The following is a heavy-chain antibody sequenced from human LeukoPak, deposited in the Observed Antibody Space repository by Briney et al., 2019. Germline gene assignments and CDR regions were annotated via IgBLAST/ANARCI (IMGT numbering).Heavy chain of an antibody. CDR2: ISYDGSNK. V-gene: IGHV3-30*18. Sequence: GRSLRFSCAASGFTFSSYGMHWVRQAPGKGLEWVAVISYDGSNKYYADSVKGRFTISRDNSKNTLYLQMNSLRAEDTAVYYCAKVSYAAAAGEHDYWGQGTLVTVSS. J-gene: IGHJ4*02. D-gene: IGHD6-13*01. CDR3: AKVSYAAAAGEHDY. CDR1: GFTFSSYG.